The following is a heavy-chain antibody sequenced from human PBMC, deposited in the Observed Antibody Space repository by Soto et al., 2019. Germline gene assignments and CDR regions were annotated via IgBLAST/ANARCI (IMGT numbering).Heavy chain of an antibody. CDR1: GGSISSGDYY. CDR2: IYYSGST. Sequence: PSETLSLTCTVSGGSISSGDYYWSWIRQPPGKGLEWIGYIYYSGSTYYNPSLKSRVTISVDTSKNQFSLKLSSVTAADTAVYYCARGRWIQLWKNWFDPWGQGTLVTVSS. D-gene: IGHD5-18*01. CDR3: ARGRWIQLWKNWFDP. V-gene: IGHV4-30-4*01. J-gene: IGHJ5*02.